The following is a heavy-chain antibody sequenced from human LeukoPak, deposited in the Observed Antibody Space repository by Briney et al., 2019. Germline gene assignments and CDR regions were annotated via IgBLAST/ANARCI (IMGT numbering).Heavy chain of an antibody. V-gene: IGHV4-59*01. D-gene: IGHD1-26*01. Sequence: SETLSLTCTVSGGSISSYYWSWIRQPPGKGLEWIGHIYYSGSTNYNPSLKSRVTISVDTSKNQFSLKLSSVTAADTAVYYCARDGGSPYYFDYWGQGTLVTVSS. J-gene: IGHJ4*02. CDR3: ARDGGSPYYFDY. CDR1: GGSISSYY. CDR2: IYYSGST.